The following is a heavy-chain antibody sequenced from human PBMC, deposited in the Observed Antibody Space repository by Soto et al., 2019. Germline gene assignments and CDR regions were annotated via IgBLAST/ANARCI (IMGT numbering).Heavy chain of an antibody. CDR1: GDSITHNY. V-gene: IGHV4-59*01. CDR3: ARTQGSGVSDY. D-gene: IGHD3-3*01. Sequence: QVQLQESGPGLAKPSETLSLACSVSGDSITHNYWSWIRQPPGKGLEWIAYISHSARINYNPSLNSRVSISLDTSKHQFSLRVNSLTPADTAVYYCARTQGSGVSDYWGQGTLVTVSS. CDR2: ISHSARI. J-gene: IGHJ4*02.